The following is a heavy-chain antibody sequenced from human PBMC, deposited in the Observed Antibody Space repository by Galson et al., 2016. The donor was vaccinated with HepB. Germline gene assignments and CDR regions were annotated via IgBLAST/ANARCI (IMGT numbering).Heavy chain of an antibody. CDR2: IKSKTAGGGT. CDR1: GFTFSSAW. V-gene: IGHV3-15*01. D-gene: IGHD1-20*01. Sequence: SLRLSCAASGFTFSSAWMSWVRQAPGKGLEWVGRIKSKTAGGGTDYATPVDSRFTISRDDSKNTLYLQMNNLRAEATGIYYSTTINWRGHFDYWGQGTRVTVSS. CDR3: TTINWRGHFDY. J-gene: IGHJ4*02.